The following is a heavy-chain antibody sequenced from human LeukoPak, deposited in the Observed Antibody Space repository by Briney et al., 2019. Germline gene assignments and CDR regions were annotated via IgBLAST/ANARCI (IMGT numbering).Heavy chain of an antibody. CDR3: ARDNLLWAFDN. D-gene: IGHD2-2*01. CDR1: GGSISSSSYY. V-gene: IGHV4-39*07. CDR2: IYYSGST. Sequence: KPSETLSPTCTVSGGSISSSSYYWGWIRQPPGKGLEWIGSIYYSGSTYYSPSLKSRVTISVDTSKNQFSLKLSSVTAADTAVYYCARDNLLWAFDNWGQGTLVTVSS. J-gene: IGHJ4*02.